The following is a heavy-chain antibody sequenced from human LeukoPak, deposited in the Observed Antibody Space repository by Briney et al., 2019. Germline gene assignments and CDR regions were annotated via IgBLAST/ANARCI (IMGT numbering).Heavy chain of an antibody. CDR3: ARGLGRTAMVTRGEVRFDY. Sequence: ASVKVSCKASGYTFTSYDINWVRQATGQGLGWMGWMNPNSGNTGYAQKFQGRVTMTRNTSISTAYMELSSLRSEDAAVYYCARGLGRTAMVTRGEVRFDYWGQGTLVTVSS. CDR2: MNPNSGNT. CDR1: GYTFTSYD. D-gene: IGHD5-18*01. V-gene: IGHV1-8*01. J-gene: IGHJ4*02.